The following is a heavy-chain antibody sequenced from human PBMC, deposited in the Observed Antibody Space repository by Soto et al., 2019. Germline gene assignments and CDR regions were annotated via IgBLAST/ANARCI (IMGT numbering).Heavy chain of an antibody. J-gene: IGHJ4*02. Sequence: GGSLRLSCAASGFTFSSYAMSWVRQAPGKGLEWVSGISGSGGSTYYADSVKGRFTMSRDNSKNTLYLQMNSLRAEDTAVYYCAKGSYRAVGAAYFDYWGQGTLVTVSS. CDR3: AKGSYRAVGAAYFDY. CDR2: ISGSGGST. V-gene: IGHV3-23*01. D-gene: IGHD2-15*01. CDR1: GFTFSSYA.